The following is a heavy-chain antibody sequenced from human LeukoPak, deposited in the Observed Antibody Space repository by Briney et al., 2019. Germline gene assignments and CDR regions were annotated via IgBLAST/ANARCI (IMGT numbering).Heavy chain of an antibody. Sequence: GASVKVSCKASGYTFTSYYMHWVRQAPGQGLEWMGIINPSGGSTSYAQKFQGRVTMTRDTSTSTVYMELSSLRSEDTAVYYCARDKYKRFLEWLLAKNWFDPWGQGTLVTVSS. D-gene: IGHD3-3*01. CDR1: GYTFTSYY. CDR2: INPSGGST. CDR3: ARDKYKRFLEWLLAKNWFDP. V-gene: IGHV1-46*01. J-gene: IGHJ5*02.